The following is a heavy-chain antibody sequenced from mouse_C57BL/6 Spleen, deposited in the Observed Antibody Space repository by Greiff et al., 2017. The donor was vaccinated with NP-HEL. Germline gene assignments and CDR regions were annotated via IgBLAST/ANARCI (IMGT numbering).Heavy chain of an antibody. V-gene: IGHV3-6*01. Sequence: ESGPGLVKPSQSLSLTCSVTGYSITSGYYWNWIRQFPGNKLEWMGYISYDGSNNYNPSLKNRISITRDTSKNQFFLKLNSVTTEDTATYYCAANYYGSSWGDYWGQGTTLTVSS. J-gene: IGHJ2*01. CDR2: ISYDGSN. D-gene: IGHD1-1*01. CDR1: GYSITSGYY. CDR3: AANYYGSSWGDY.